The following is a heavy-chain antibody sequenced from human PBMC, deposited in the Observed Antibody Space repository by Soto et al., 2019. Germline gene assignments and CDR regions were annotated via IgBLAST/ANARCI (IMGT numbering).Heavy chain of an antibody. CDR1: GYTFTSYG. Sequence: ASVKVSCKASGYTFTSYGISWVRQAPGQGLEWMGWISAYNGNTNYAQKLQGRVTMTTDTSTSTAYTELRSLRSDDTAVYYCARDRGVRGPPPNYWGQGTLVTVSS. CDR2: ISAYNGNT. CDR3: ARDRGVRGPPPNY. J-gene: IGHJ4*02. D-gene: IGHD3-10*01. V-gene: IGHV1-18*01.